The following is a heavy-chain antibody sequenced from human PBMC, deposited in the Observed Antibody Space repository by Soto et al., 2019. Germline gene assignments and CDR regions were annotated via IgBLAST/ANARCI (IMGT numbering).Heavy chain of an antibody. V-gene: IGHV2-5*02. CDR3: VHSTYCGADCYVAFDI. J-gene: IGHJ3*02. CDR1: GFSLSTSGVG. Sequence: SGLTLVNPTQTLTLTCTFSGFSLSTSGVGVGWIRQPPGKALEWLALIYWDDDKRYSPSLKSRLTITKDTSKNQVVLTMTNMDPVDTATYYCVHSTYCGADCYVAFDIWGQGTVVTVSS. D-gene: IGHD2-21*02. CDR2: IYWDDDK.